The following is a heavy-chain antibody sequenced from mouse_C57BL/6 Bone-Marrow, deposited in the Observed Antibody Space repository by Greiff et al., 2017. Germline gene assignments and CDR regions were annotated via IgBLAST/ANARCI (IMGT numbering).Heavy chain of an antibody. J-gene: IGHJ4*01. CDR3: AGGPSHYAMDD. V-gene: IGHV12-3*01. CDR2: ITHSGET. CDR1: GFPITSGYY. Sequence: VKLMESGPGLVKPSQSLFLTCSITGFPITSGYYWIWIRQSPGKPLEWMGYITHSGETFYNPSLQSPIPITRDTSKNQFFLQLNSVNTEDTARYYCAGGPSHYAMDDWGKGTSGTGSS.